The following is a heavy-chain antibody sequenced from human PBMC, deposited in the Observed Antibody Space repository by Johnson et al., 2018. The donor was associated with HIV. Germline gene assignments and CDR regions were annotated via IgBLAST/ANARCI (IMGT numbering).Heavy chain of an antibody. Sequence: VQLVESGGGLVQPGGSLRLSCAASGFTFSSYAMSWVRQAPGKGLEWVSAISGSGGSTYYAASVKGRFTISRDNSKNTLYLQMNSLRAEDTSLYYCAKDGECDKVAHAFHIWGQGTRVTVSS. CDR3: AKDGECDKVAHAFHI. CDR1: GFTFSSYA. D-gene: IGHD7-27*01. CDR2: ISGSGGST. J-gene: IGHJ3*02. V-gene: IGHV3-23*04.